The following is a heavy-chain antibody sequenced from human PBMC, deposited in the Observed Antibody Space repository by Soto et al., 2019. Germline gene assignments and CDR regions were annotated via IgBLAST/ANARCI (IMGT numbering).Heavy chain of an antibody. CDR2: IYWNDDK. J-gene: IGHJ4*02. CDR3: AHRPGVFVATTSFDY. V-gene: IGHV2-5*01. Sequence: SGPTLVNPTHTLTLTCTFSGFSLSTSGVGVGWIRQPPGNALEWLALIYWNDDKRYSPSLKSRLTITKDTSKNQVVLTMTNMDPVDTATYYCAHRPGVFVATTSFDYWGQGTLVTVSS. D-gene: IGHD5-12*01. CDR1: GFSLSTSGVG.